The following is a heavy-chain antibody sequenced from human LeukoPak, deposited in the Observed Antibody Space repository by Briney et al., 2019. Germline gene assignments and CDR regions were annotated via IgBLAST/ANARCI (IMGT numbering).Heavy chain of an antibody. CDR2: LSWNSQSI. CDR1: GFTFDDYH. V-gene: IGHV3-9*01. CDR3: AKESGTYYYFDY. D-gene: IGHD1-26*01. J-gene: IGHJ4*02. Sequence: GGPLRLSCAASGFTFDDYHIHWVRQAPGKGLEWVAGLSWNSQSIGYADSVKGRFTISRDNAKNSLYLQMNNLRVEDTALYYCAKESGTYYYFDYWGQGTLVTVSS.